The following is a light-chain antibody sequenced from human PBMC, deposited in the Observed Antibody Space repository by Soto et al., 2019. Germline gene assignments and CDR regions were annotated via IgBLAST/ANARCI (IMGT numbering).Light chain of an antibody. CDR1: SSDVGAYDY. CDR2: EIN. CDR3: AAWDASLSACV. J-gene: IGLJ1*01. V-gene: IGLV2-8*01. Sequence: QSALTQPPSASGSPGQSVTISCTGTSSDVGAYDYVSWYQQHPGKAPKLMIYEINKRPSGVPDRFSGSKSGNTASLTVSGLQAEDEADYYCAAWDASLSACVFGNGTKVTVL.